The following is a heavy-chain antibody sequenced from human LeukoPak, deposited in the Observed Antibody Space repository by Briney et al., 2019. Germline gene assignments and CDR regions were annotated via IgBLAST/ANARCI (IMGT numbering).Heavy chain of an antibody. J-gene: IGHJ4*02. CDR2: ISGSGGST. V-gene: IGHV3-23*01. CDR1: GFTFSSYA. Sequence: GRSLRLSCAASGFTFSSYAMHWVRQAPGKGLEWVSAISGSGGSTYYADSVKGRFTISRDNSKNTLYLQMNSLRAEDTAVYYCAKDTHYGYSGGFDYWGQGTLVTVSS. CDR3: AKDTHYGYSGGFDY. D-gene: IGHD2-21*01.